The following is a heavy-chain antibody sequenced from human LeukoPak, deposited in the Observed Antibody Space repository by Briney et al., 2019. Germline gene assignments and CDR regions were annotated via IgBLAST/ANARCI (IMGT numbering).Heavy chain of an antibody. V-gene: IGHV3-30*18. CDR2: ISYDGSNK. CDR1: GFTFSSYS. J-gene: IGHJ4*02. D-gene: IGHD2-15*01. CDR3: ANASGGSCYGVCFDY. Sequence: GGSLRLSCAASGFTFSSYSMHWVRQAPGKGLEWVAVISYDGSNKYYADSVKGRFTISRDNSKNTLYLQMNSLRAEDTAVYYCANASGGSCYGVCFDYWGQGTLVTVSS.